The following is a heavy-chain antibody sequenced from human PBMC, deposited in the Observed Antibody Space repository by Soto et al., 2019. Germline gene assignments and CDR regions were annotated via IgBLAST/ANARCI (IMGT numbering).Heavy chain of an antibody. CDR3: ARVSRRNTFDV. Sequence: PGGSLRLSCAASGFTFNSYWMTWVRQAPGKGLEWVANINTDGSQKHSVDSVKGRFTFSRDNGKNSLYLQMNSLRVEDTAAYYCARVSRRNTFDVWGQGTMVTVSS. CDR2: INTDGSQK. V-gene: IGHV3-7*01. CDR1: GFTFNSYW. J-gene: IGHJ3*01.